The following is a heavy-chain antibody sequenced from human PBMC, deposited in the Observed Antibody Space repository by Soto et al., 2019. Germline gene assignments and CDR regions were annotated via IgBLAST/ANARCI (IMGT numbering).Heavy chain of an antibody. CDR2: ISGSGGST. J-gene: IGHJ4*02. CDR3: AKGPLGGPSFY. V-gene: IGHV3-23*01. Sequence: EVQLLESGGGLVQPGGSLRHSCAASGFTFSSYAMSWVRQAPGKGLEWVSAISGSGGSTYYADSVKGRFTISRDNSKNTLYLEMNSPRAEDSAVYYCAKGPLGGPSFYWGQETLVTVSS. D-gene: IGHD3-16*01. CDR1: GFTFSSYA.